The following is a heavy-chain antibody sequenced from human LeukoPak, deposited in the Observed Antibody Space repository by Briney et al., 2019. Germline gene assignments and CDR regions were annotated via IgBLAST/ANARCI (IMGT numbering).Heavy chain of an antibody. J-gene: IGHJ4*02. Sequence: GGSLRLSRSASGFTFSSYAMHWVRQAPGKGLEYGSAITSNGGSTYYADSVKGRFTISRDNSKNTLFLQMSSLRAEDTAVYYCVPSAISSGTYSGPFDYWGQGTLVTVSS. D-gene: IGHD1-26*01. CDR2: ITSNGGST. V-gene: IGHV3-64D*09. CDR1: GFTFSSYA. CDR3: VPSAISSGTYSGPFDY.